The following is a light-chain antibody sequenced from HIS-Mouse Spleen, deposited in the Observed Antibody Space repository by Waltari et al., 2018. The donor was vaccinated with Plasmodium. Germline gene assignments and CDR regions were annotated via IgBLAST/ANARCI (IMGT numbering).Light chain of an antibody. CDR3: SSYTSSSTLV. J-gene: IGLJ2*01. Sequence: QSALTQPASVSGSPGQSITISRTGTSSDVGGSNYVPWYQQHPGKAPKLMIYEVSNRPSGVSNRFAGSKSGNTASLTISGLQAEDEADYYCSSYTSSSTLVFGGGTKLTVL. V-gene: IGLV2-14*01. CDR2: EVS. CDR1: SSDVGGSNY.